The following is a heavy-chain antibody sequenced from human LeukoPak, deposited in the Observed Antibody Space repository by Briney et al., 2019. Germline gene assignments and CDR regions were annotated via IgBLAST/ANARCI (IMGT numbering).Heavy chain of an antibody. CDR2: ISNGGSTI. Sequence: GGSLRLSCTASGFTFSDYYMSWIRQAPGKGLEWLSHISNGGSTIDYADSVKGRFTISRDNAKHSLYLQMNSLRAEDTAVYYCAASEEYSSSWGPAAAFDYWGQGTLVTVSS. CDR1: GFTFSDYY. V-gene: IGHV3-11*01. J-gene: IGHJ4*02. D-gene: IGHD6-6*01. CDR3: AASEEYSSSWGPAAAFDY.